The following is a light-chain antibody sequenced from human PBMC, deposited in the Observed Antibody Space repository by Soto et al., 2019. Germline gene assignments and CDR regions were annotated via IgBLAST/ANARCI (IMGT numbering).Light chain of an antibody. J-gene: IGKJ4*01. Sequence: EIVLTQSPATLSLSPGQRGTLSCRASQSVSSYLAWYQHKPGQAPRLLIYDASNRATGIPPRFSGSGSETDFSLTLIRLEPEDPAVYYFLHRYNWPLTFGGGTKIEIK. CDR3: LHRYNWPLT. V-gene: IGKV3-11*01. CDR1: QSVSSY. CDR2: DAS.